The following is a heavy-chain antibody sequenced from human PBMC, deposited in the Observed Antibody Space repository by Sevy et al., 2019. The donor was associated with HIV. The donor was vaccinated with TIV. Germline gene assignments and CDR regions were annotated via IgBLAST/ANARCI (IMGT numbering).Heavy chain of an antibody. J-gene: IGHJ6*02. D-gene: IGHD3-16*01. CDR3: ARDKLQTTGSLGDYYYGLDV. CDR1: GFTFSNYG. V-gene: IGHV3-33*01. Sequence: GGSLRPSCAGSGFTFSNYGMHWVRQAPGKGLEWVAIIWYDGSNKYYTESVKGRFTISRDNSKNMLYLQMNGLRAEDTAVYYCARDKLQTTGSLGDYYYGLDVRGQGTRVTVSS. CDR2: IWYDGSNK.